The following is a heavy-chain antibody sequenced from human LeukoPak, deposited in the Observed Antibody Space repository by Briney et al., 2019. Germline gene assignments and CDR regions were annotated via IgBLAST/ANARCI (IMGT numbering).Heavy chain of an antibody. CDR1: GGTFSSYA. J-gene: IGHJ6*03. CDR3: ASGGVMIEPEENYYYYYYMDV. D-gene: IGHD3-22*01. V-gene: IGHV1-69*05. CDR2: IIPIFGTA. Sequence: ASVKVSCKASGGTFSSYAISWVRQAPGQGLEWMGGIIPIFGTANYAQKFQGRVTITTDESTSTAYMELSSLRSEDTAVYYCASGGVMIEPEENYYYYYYMDVWGKGTTVTVSS.